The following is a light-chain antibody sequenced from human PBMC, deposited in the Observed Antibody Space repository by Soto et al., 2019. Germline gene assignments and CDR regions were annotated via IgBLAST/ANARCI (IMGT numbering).Light chain of an antibody. CDR1: QSVSSSY. J-gene: IGKJ1*01. Sequence: DIMLTQSPGTLSLSPGERATLSCRASQSVSSSYLAWYQQRPGQAPRLLIYAASSKATGIPDRFSGSGSGTDFTLTISRLEPEDFAVYYCQQYGSSPEWTFGQGTKVDIK. V-gene: IGKV3-20*01. CDR3: QQYGSSPEWT. CDR2: AAS.